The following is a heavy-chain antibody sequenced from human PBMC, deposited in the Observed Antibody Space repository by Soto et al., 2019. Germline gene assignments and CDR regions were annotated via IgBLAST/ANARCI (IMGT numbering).Heavy chain of an antibody. D-gene: IGHD6-19*01. J-gene: IGHJ3*02. Sequence: ASWKVSCKVSGNTPTNFSFTWGGKAPGKGLEWMGGFDSEDGETIYAQKFQGRVTMTEDTSTDTAYMELSSLRSEDTAVYYCATSINAVAGTIVAFDIWGQGTMVTVSS. V-gene: IGHV1-24*01. CDR3: ATSINAVAGTIVAFDI. CDR1: GNTPTNFS. CDR2: FDSEDGET.